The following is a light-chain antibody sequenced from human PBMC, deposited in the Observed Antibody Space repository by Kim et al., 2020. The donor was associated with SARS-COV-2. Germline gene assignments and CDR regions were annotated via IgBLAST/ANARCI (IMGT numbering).Light chain of an antibody. CDR2: KNN. V-gene: IGLV3-25*03. CDR3: QAADSSGTLVI. J-gene: IGLJ2*01. CDR1: ALPKQF. Sequence: PGQTARITCSGDALPKQFACWYQQKPGQAPLLVIYKNNERPSGIPERFSGSSSGTTVTLTIGGVQTEDEADYYCQAADSSGTLVIFGGGTQLTVL.